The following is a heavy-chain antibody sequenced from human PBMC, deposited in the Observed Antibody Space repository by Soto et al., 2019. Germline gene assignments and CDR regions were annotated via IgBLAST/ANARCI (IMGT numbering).Heavy chain of an antibody. Sequence: SVKVSCKASGGTFSSYTISWVRQAPGQGLEWMGRIIPILGIANYAQKFQGRVTITADKSTSTAYMELSSLRSEDTAVYYCANNLGYCSSTSCPPWFDPWGQGTLVTVSS. D-gene: IGHD2-2*01. CDR3: ANNLGYCSSTSCPPWFDP. CDR2: IIPILGIA. CDR1: GGTFSSYT. J-gene: IGHJ5*02. V-gene: IGHV1-69*02.